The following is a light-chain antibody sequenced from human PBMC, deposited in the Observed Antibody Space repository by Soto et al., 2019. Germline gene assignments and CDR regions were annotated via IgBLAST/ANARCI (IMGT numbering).Light chain of an antibody. CDR1: QSISSW. Sequence: DIQMTQSPSTLSGSVGDRVTITCRASQSISSWLAWYQQKPGKAPKVLIFDASSLESGVPSRFSGSGSATEFTLTISSLQPDDFATYYCQQYSTYPWTFGQGTKVDNK. J-gene: IGKJ1*01. CDR2: DAS. CDR3: QQYSTYPWT. V-gene: IGKV1-5*01.